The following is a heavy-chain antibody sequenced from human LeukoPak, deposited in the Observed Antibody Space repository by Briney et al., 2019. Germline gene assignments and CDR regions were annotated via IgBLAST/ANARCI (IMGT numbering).Heavy chain of an antibody. Sequence: AGGSLRLSCTASGFTFGDYGMSWVRQAPGKGLEWVSYISSSGSTIYYADSVKGRFTISRDNAKNSLYLQMNSLRAEDTAVYYCASTPADDSSGYYWGQGTLVTVSS. CDR3: ASTPADDSSGYY. CDR2: ISSSGSTI. D-gene: IGHD3-22*01. V-gene: IGHV3-48*03. J-gene: IGHJ4*02. CDR1: GFTFGDYG.